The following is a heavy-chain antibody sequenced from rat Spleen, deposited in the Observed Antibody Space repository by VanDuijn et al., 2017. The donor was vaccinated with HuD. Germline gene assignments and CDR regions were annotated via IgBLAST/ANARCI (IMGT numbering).Heavy chain of an antibody. CDR2: ISTGGGNT. CDR3: ARRRYYYKVPSWYFDL. CDR1: GFIFSTND. V-gene: IGHV5S13*01. Sequence: EVQLVESGGGLVQPGRSLKLSCAASGFIFSTNDMAWVRQAPTKGLEWIASISTGGGNTYYRDSVKGRFTISRDNARNNQFLQMDSLRYEDTAIYYCARRRYYYKVPSWYFDLWGPGTMVTVSS. J-gene: IGHJ1*01. D-gene: IGHD1-1*01.